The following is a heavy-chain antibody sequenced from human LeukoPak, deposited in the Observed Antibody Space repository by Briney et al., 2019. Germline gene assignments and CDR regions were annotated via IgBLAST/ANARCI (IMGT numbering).Heavy chain of an antibody. CDR3: ARYISGSKVFDY. Sequence: SETLSLTCAVSGYSISSGYYWGWIRQPPGKWLEWIGSIYHSGSTYYNPSLKSRVTISVDTFKNQFSLKLSSVTAADTAVYYCARYISGSKVFDYWGQGTLVTVSS. D-gene: IGHD1-26*01. CDR2: IYHSGST. V-gene: IGHV4-38-2*01. J-gene: IGHJ4*02. CDR1: GYSISSGYY.